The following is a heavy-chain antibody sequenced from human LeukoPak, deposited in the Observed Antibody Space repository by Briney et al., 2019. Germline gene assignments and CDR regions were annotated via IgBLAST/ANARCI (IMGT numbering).Heavy chain of an antibody. V-gene: IGHV1-18*01. CDR1: GYTFTNYG. J-gene: IGHJ1*01. CDR3: ARDYYDSSCYAEYFQH. Sequence: ASVTVSFTSSGYTFTNYGISWVRQAPGQGLEWMGCIKDYNENRNYAQKLQGRVTMTTDTSTSTAYMELRSLRSDDTDVYYCARDYYDSSCYAEYFQHWGQGTLVTVSS. CDR2: IKDYNENR. D-gene: IGHD3-22*01.